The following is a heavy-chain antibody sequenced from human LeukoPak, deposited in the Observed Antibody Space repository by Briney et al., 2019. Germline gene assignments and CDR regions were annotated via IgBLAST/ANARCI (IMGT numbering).Heavy chain of an antibody. CDR2: INHSGST. V-gene: IGHV4-34*01. CDR1: GGSFSGYY. Sequence: PLETLSLTCAVYGGSFSGYYWRWIRQPPGKGLEWIGEINHSGSTNYNPSLKSRFTISVDTSKNQFSLKLSSVTAADTAVYYCARFPHRDYYYYYGMDDWGKGTTVTVSS. CDR3: ARFPHRDYYYYYGMDD. J-gene: IGHJ6*04.